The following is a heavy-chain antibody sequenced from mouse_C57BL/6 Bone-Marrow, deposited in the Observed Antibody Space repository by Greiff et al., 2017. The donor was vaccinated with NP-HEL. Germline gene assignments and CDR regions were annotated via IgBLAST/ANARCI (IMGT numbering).Heavy chain of an antibody. CDR3: AKNCGYSNYDAMDY. V-gene: IGHV2-5*01. CDR1: GFSLTSYG. J-gene: IGHJ4*01. D-gene: IGHD2-5*01. Sequence: VQGVESGPGLVQPSQSLSITCTVSGFSLTSYGVHWVRQSPGKGLEWLGVIWRGGSTDYNAAFMSRLSITKDNSKSQVFFKMNSLQADDTAIYYCAKNCGYSNYDAMDYWGQGTSVTVSS. CDR2: IWRGGST.